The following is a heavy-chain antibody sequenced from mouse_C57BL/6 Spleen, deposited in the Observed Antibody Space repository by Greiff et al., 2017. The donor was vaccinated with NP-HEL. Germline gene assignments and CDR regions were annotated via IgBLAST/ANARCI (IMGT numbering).Heavy chain of an antibody. CDR2: IWSDGST. J-gene: IGHJ1*03. V-gene: IGHV2-6-1*01. Sequence: QVQLKESGPGLVAPSQSLSITCTVSGFSLTSYGVHWVRQPPGKGLEWLVVIWSDGSTTYNSALKSRLSISKDNSKCQVFLKMNSIQTDDTAMYCCARHNYCGSSYGYFCVWGTETTVTVSS. D-gene: IGHD1-1*01. CDR3: ARHNYCGSSYGYFCV. CDR1: GFSLTSYG.